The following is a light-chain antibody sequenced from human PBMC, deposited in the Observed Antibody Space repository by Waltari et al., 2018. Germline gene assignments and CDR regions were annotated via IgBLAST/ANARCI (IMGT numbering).Light chain of an antibody. Sequence: DIQMTPHPSSLPPSVVDGVSFPGQASQEVRNNLNRVQQKLGKAPRVLIFDASNSQAAVPSRFSGSGSGTDFAFTISSLQPEDIGTYYCQQYATLPLTFGGGTRVEIK. CDR1: QEVRNN. CDR2: DAS. CDR3: QQYATLPLT. V-gene: IGKV1-33*01. J-gene: IGKJ4*01.